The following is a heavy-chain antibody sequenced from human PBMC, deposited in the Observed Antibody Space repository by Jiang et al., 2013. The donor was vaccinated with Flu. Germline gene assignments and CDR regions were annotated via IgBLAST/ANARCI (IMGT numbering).Heavy chain of an antibody. J-gene: IGHJ6*03. Sequence: KGLEWIGYIYYSGSTHYNPSLKSRVTISVDTSKNQXSLKLSSVTAADTAVYYCATVTWAAAGQSYYYYYMDVWGKGTTVTVSS. V-gene: IGHV4-59*01. D-gene: IGHD6-13*01. CDR2: IYYSGST. CDR3: ATVTWAAAGQSYYYYYMDV.